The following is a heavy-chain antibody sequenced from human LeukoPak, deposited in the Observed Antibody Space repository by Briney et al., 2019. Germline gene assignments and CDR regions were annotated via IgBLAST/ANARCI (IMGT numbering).Heavy chain of an antibody. V-gene: IGHV3-30-3*01. CDR2: ISYDGSNK. CDR3: ARVVVPAANDY. J-gene: IGHJ4*02. D-gene: IGHD2-2*01. CDR1: GFTFSSYV. Sequence: GRSLRLSCAASGFTFSSYVMHWVRQAPGKGLEWVAVISYDGSNKYYADSVKGRFTISRDNSKNTLYLQMNSLRAEDTAVYYCARVVVPAANDYWGQGTLVTVSS.